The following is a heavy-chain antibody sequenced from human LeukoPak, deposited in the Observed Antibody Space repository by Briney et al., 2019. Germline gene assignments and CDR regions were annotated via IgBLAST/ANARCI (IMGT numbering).Heavy chain of an antibody. V-gene: IGHV1-8*01. Sequence: ASVKVSCKASGYTFTSYDINWVRQAPGQGLEWMGWMNPNSGNTGYAQKFQGRVTMTRNTSISTAYMELSSLRSEDTAVYYCARGSRGNHYEYYFDSWGQGTLVTVSS. CDR1: GYTFTSYD. CDR3: ARGSRGNHYEYYFDS. CDR2: MNPNSGNT. J-gene: IGHJ4*02. D-gene: IGHD1-14*01.